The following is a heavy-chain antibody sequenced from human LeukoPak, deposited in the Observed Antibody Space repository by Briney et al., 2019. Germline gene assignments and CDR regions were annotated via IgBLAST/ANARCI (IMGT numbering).Heavy chain of an antibody. CDR2: VSYSGST. Sequence: KTSETLSLTCTVSGDSISSSYWSWIRQPPGKGLEWIGFVSYSGSTNYNPSLKSRVTMSIDTSKNQFSLKLNSVTPEDTAAYYCARDPSSSWSFASFDYWGQGTLVTVSS. J-gene: IGHJ4*02. V-gene: IGHV4-59*12. CDR1: GDSISSSY. CDR3: ARDPSSSWSFASFDY. D-gene: IGHD6-13*01.